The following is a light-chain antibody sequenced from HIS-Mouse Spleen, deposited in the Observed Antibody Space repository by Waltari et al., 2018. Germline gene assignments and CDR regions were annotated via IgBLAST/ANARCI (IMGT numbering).Light chain of an antibody. Sequence: QLVLTQSPSASASLGASVKPTCTLSSGHSSYAIAWHQQQPEKGPRYLMKLNSDGSHSKGDGIPDRFSGSSSGAERYLTISSLQSEDEADYYCQSWGTGILVVFGGGTKLTVL. CDR1: SGHSSYA. CDR3: QSWGTGILVV. V-gene: IGLV4-69*01. J-gene: IGLJ2*01. CDR2: LNSDGSH.